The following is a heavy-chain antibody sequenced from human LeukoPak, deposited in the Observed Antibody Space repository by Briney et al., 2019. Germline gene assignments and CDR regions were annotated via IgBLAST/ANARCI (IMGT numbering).Heavy chain of an antibody. CDR1: GGSISSSSYY. V-gene: IGHV4-39*07. D-gene: IGHD3-22*01. J-gene: IGHJ4*02. Sequence: SETLSLTCTVSGGSISSSSYYWGWIRQPPGKGLEWIGEINHSGSTNYNPSLKSRVTISLDTSKSQFSLKVRYVTAADTAVYYCARVTGYMIEDYFDYWGQGTLVTVSS. CDR2: INHSGST. CDR3: ARVTGYMIEDYFDY.